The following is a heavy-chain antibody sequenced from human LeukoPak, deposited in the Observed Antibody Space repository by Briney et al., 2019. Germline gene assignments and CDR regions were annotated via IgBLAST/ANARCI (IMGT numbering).Heavy chain of an antibody. J-gene: IGHJ5*02. CDR2: IYYSGST. V-gene: IGHV4-39*07. Sequence: PSETLSLTCTVSGGSISSSSYYWGWIRQPPGKGLEWIGSIYYSGSTYYNPSLKSRVTISVDTSKNQFSLKLSSVTAADTAVYYCARERVVAPNWFDPWGQGTLVTVSS. D-gene: IGHD3-3*01. CDR1: GGSISSSSYY. CDR3: ARERVVAPNWFDP.